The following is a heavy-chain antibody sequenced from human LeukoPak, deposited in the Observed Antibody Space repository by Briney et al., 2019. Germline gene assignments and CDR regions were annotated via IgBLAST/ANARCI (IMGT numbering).Heavy chain of an antibody. CDR3: ARREASTEYFDF. CDR1: GYSFTNYW. Sequence: GESLKISCKGSGYSFTNYWIAWVRQMPGKGLEWMGVIYPGDSDTRYNPSFQGQVTISADRSFGTAYLRWSSLKASDSAMYYCARREASTEYFDFWGQGTLVTVSS. CDR2: IYPGDSDT. V-gene: IGHV5-51*01. J-gene: IGHJ4*02. D-gene: IGHD2-2*01.